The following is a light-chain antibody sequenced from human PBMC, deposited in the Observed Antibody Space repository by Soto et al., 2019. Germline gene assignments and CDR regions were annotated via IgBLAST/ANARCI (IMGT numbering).Light chain of an antibody. CDR1: QSISSW. CDR3: QHYNTYTWT. J-gene: IGKJ1*01. Sequence: GDSVTITCRASQSISSWLAWYQQKPGKAPNLLIYGASSLESGVPPRFSGSGSGTEFTLTISSLQPDDFATYYCQHYNTYTWTFGQGTKVDIK. V-gene: IGKV1-5*01. CDR2: GAS.